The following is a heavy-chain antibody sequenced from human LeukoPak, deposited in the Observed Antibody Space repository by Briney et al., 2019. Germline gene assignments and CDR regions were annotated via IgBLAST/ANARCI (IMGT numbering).Heavy chain of an antibody. Sequence: GGSLRLSCAASGFTFSTYSMNWVRQAPGKGLEWVSSISSSGSYIYYADSVKGRFTISRDNAKNSLYLQMNSLRAEDTAVYYCATVGSTGYFDYWGLGTLVTVSS. CDR3: ATVGSTGYFDY. V-gene: IGHV3-21*01. J-gene: IGHJ4*02. CDR1: GFTFSTYS. CDR2: ISSSGSYI. D-gene: IGHD2-2*01.